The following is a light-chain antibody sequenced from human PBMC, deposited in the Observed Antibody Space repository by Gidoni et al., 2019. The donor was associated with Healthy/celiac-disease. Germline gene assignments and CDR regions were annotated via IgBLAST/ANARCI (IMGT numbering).Light chain of an antibody. V-gene: IGKV2D-29*02. J-gene: IGKJ4*01. CDR3: MQSIQLPLT. CDR2: LVS. CDR1: QSLLHSDGQTY. Sequence: DIVMPQTPLSLSVTPGQPASISCTSSQSLLHSDGQTYLDWYLQKPGQSPQLLIYLVSNRFSGVPDRFSGSGSGTDFTLKISRVEAEDVGVYYCMQSIQLPLTFXXXTKVEIK.